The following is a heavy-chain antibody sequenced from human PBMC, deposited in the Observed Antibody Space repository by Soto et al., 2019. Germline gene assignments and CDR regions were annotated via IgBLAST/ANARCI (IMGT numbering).Heavy chain of an antibody. D-gene: IGHD6-19*01. CDR2: ISYDGSNK. CDR3: AKDSSYSSGWYNY. V-gene: IGHV3-30*18. CDR1: GFTFSSYG. Sequence: SCAASGFTFSSYGMHWVRQAPGKGLEWVAVISYDGSNKYYADSVKGRFTISRDNSKNTLYLQMNSLRAEDTAVYYCAKDSSYSSGWYNYWGQGTLVTVSS. J-gene: IGHJ4*02.